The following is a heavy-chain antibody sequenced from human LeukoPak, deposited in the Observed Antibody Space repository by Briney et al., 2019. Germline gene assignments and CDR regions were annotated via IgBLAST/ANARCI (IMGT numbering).Heavy chain of an antibody. D-gene: IGHD5-12*01. CDR2: INPAGSET. J-gene: IGHJ4*02. CDR3: ATFGLVAALDL. Sequence: GGSLRLSCAASGFSFNAYWMAWVRQAPGTGLEGLANINPAGSETFHVDPVKGRFRISRDHAKKLVYLQMNSLRAEDTAVYYCATFGLVAALDLWGQGTLVTVSS. CDR1: GFSFNAYW. V-gene: IGHV3-7*01.